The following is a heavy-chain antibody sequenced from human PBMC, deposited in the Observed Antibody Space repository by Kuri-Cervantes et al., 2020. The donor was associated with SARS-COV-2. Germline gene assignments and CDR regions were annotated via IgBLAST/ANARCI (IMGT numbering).Heavy chain of an antibody. CDR1: GYSISSGYY. CDR2: IYHSGST. Sequence: ESLKISCTVSGYSISSGYYWGWIRQPPGKGLEWIGSIYHSGSTYYNPSLKSRVTMSVDTSKNQFSLKLSSVTAADTAVYYCARDYDFWSGSGAFDIWGQGTMVTVSS. D-gene: IGHD3-3*01. J-gene: IGHJ3*02. CDR3: ARDYDFWSGSGAFDI. V-gene: IGHV4-38-2*02.